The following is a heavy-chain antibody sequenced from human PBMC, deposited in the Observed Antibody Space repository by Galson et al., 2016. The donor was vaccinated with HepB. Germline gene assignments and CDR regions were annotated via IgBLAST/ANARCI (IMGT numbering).Heavy chain of an antibody. D-gene: IGHD3-3*01. Sequence: SLRLSCAASGFTFNSYAMHWVRQAPGKGLEWVAVLSYDGSNKYYADSVKGRFTISRDNSKNTLFLEMNTPRTEDTAVYFCARDGVAHFDYWGQGTLVTVSS. CDR2: LSYDGSNK. J-gene: IGHJ4*02. V-gene: IGHV3-30-3*01. CDR3: ARDGVAHFDY. CDR1: GFTFNSYA.